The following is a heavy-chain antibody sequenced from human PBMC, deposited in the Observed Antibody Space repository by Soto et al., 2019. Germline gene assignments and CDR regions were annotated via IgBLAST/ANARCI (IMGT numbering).Heavy chain of an antibody. D-gene: IGHD6-13*01. CDR2: ISSSSSTI. V-gene: IGHV3-48*01. CDR1: GFTFSSYS. Sequence: GGSLRLSCAASGFTFSSYSMNWVRQAPGKGLEWVSYISSSSSTIYYADSVKGRFTISRDNAKNSLYLQMNSLRAEDTAVYYCASSIAAAGTGDAFDIWGQGTMVTVSS. CDR3: ASSIAAAGTGDAFDI. J-gene: IGHJ3*02.